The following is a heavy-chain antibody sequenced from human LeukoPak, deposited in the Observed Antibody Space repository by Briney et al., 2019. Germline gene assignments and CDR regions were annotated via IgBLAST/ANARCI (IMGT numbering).Heavy chain of an antibody. CDR3: ARYPYGGYGYPKGEYYFDY. J-gene: IGHJ4*02. CDR1: GFTFSSYG. Sequence: GSLRLSCAASGFTFSSYGMHWVRQPPGKGLEWIGEIYHSGSTNYNPSLKSRVTISVDKSKNQFSLKLSSVTAADTAVYYCARYPYGGYGYPKGEYYFDYWGQGTLVTVSS. D-gene: IGHD5-18*01. CDR2: IYHSGST. V-gene: IGHV4-4*02.